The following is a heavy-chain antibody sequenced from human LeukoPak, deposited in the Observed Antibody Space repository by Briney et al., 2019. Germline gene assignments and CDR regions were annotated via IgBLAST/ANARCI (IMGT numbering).Heavy chain of an antibody. J-gene: IGHJ4*02. CDR1: GGSISSGGYY. Sequence: SETLTLTCTVSGGSISSGGYYWSWIRQHPGKGLEWIGYIYYSGSTYYNPSLKSRVTISVDTSKNQFSLKLSSVTAAYTAVYYCARDGGSGYDYWGQGTLVTVSS. V-gene: IGHV4-31*03. CDR3: ARDGGSGYDY. D-gene: IGHD3-22*01. CDR2: IYYSGST.